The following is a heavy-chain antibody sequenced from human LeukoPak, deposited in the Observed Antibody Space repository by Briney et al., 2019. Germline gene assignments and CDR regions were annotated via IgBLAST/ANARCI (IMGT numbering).Heavy chain of an antibody. CDR3: TRGWHGYAFEI. Sequence: GGSLRLSCAASGLTFSGSAMHWVRQASGKGLEWVGRIRSKANSYATAYAASVTGRPTISRDDSKNTGYLQMNSLKTEDTAVYYCTRGWHGYAFEIWGQGKMFTVSS. J-gene: IGHJ3*02. D-gene: IGHD6-19*01. V-gene: IGHV3-73*01. CDR1: GLTFSGSA. CDR2: IRSKANSYAT.